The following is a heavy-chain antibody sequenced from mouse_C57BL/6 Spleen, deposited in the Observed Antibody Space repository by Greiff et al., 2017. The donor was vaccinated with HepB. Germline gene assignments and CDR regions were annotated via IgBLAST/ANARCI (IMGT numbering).Heavy chain of an antibody. J-gene: IGHJ2*01. CDR3: ASLLITTVVAPFDY. CDR2: IWSGGST. D-gene: IGHD1-1*01. CDR1: GFSFTSYG. V-gene: IGHV2-2*01. Sequence: QVQLQQSGPGLVQPSQSLSITCTVSGFSFTSYGVHWVRQSPGKGLEWLGVIWSGGSTDYNAAFISRLSISKDNAKSQVFFKMNSLQADDTAIYYCASLLITTVVAPFDYWGQGTTLTVSS.